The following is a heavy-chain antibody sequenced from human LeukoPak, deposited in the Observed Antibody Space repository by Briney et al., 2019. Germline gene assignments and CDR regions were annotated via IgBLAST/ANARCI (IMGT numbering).Heavy chain of an antibody. CDR2: IKSKSDGGTT. CDR3: TTKVLPH. Sequence: GGSLRLSCAASGFTFSNYAMSWVRQAPGKGLEWVGRIKSKSDGGTTDYAAPVKGRFTISRDDSKNTLYLQMNSLETDDTAVYYCTTKVLPHWGQGTLVTVSS. CDR1: GFTFSNYA. V-gene: IGHV3-15*01. J-gene: IGHJ4*02.